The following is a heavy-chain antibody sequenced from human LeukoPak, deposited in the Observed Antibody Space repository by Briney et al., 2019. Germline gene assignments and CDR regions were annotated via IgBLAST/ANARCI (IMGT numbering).Heavy chain of an antibody. CDR3: ASYGDYLSGYFDY. CDR2: IYYSGST. CDR1: GGSISSSSYY. Sequence: SETLSLTCTVSGGSISSSSYYWGWIRQPPGKGLEWIGSIYYSGSTYYNPSLKSRVTISVDTSKNQFSLKLSSVTAADTAVYYCASYGDYLSGYFDYWGQGTLVTVSS. V-gene: IGHV4-39*01. D-gene: IGHD4-17*01. J-gene: IGHJ4*02.